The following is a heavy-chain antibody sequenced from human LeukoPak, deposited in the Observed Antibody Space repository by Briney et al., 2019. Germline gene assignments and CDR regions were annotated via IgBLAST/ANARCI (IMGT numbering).Heavy chain of an antibody. V-gene: IGHV4-4*09. D-gene: IGHD6-6*01. CDR1: GASISSDY. CDR3: SRLLPSRPDFYFDY. Sequence: PSETLSLTCTVSGASISSDYWSWIRQLPGRRPEWIGYIYSSGTTKYNPSLQSRVTISIDTSKNQFSLKLTSMTAADTAVYFCSRLLPSRPDFYFDYWGQGTLVTVSS. J-gene: IGHJ4*02. CDR2: IYSSGTT.